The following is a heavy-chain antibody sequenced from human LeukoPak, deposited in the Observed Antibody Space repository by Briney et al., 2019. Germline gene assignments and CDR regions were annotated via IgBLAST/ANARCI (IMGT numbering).Heavy chain of an antibody. J-gene: IGHJ5*02. CDR1: GGSISSHY. D-gene: IGHD4-17*01. Sequence: PSETLSLTCTVSGGSISSHYWSWIRQPPGKGLEWIGYIYYSESTNYNPSLKSRVTISVDTSKNQFSLKLSSVTAADTAVYYCARSYGDYSNSFDPWGQGTLVTASS. CDR3: ARSYGDYSNSFDP. CDR2: IYYSEST. V-gene: IGHV4-59*11.